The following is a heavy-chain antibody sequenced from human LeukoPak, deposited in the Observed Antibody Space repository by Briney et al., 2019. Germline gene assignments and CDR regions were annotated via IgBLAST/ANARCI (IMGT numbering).Heavy chain of an antibody. CDR3: ARYSAVAGTDY. V-gene: IGHV4-59*01. Sequence: PSETLSLTCTASGGSISSYYWSWIRQPPGKGLEWIGYIYYSGSTNYNPSLKSRVTISVDTSKNQFSLELSSVTAADTAVYYCARYSAVAGTDYRGQGTLVTVSS. CDR2: IYYSGST. CDR1: GGSISSYY. D-gene: IGHD6-19*01. J-gene: IGHJ4*02.